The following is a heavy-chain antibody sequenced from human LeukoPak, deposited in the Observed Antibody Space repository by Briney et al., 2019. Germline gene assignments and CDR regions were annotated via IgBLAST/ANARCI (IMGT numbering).Heavy chain of an antibody. CDR3: AREDPQTTVPEGMDV. J-gene: IGHJ6*02. D-gene: IGHD4-17*01. CDR1: GGSISYYY. CDR2: IYYSGTT. Sequence: KSSETLSLTCTVPGGSISYYYWSWIRQSPGKGLEWIGYIYYSGTTNDNPSLKSRVTISVDTSKNQFSLQLRSVTAADTAVYYCAREDPQTTVPEGMDVWGQGTTVTVSS. V-gene: IGHV4-59*01.